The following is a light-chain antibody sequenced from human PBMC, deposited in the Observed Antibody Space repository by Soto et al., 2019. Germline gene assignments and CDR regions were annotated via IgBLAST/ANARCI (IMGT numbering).Light chain of an antibody. V-gene: IGKV3-20*01. J-gene: IGKJ1*01. Sequence: EIVLTQSPGTLSLSPGERATLSCRASQSVSSSYLAWNQQKPDQAPRLLIYGASSRATGIPDRFSGSGSGTDFTLTISRLEPEDFAVYYCQQYGSSPRTFGQGTKV. CDR1: QSVSSSY. CDR3: QQYGSSPRT. CDR2: GAS.